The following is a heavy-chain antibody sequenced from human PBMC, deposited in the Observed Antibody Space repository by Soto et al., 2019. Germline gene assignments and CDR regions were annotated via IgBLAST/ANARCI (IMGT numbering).Heavy chain of an antibody. CDR3: GRVASSSSWTPDY. D-gene: IGHD6-13*01. J-gene: IGHJ4*02. CDR1: GFTFSSYS. CDR2: LTSTISYT. Sequence: EVQLVESGGGLVKPGGSLRLSCAASGFTFSSYSMNWVRQVPGKGLEWVSSLTSTISYTYYADSVKSRFTTSRDNAKNSLFLQMNSLRAEDTAVYYCGRVASSSSWTPDYLGQGTLVTVSS. V-gene: IGHV3-21*02.